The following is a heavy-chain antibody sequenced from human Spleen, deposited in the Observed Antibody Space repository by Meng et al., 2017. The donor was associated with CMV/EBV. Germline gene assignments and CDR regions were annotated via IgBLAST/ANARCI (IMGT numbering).Heavy chain of an antibody. CDR2: IYYNGNT. CDR3: ALTTVNWFDP. Sequence: CTVPGGSMGRGTYHWAWIRQPPGKGLEWIGSIYYNGNTFYNPSLKSRVTISGDTSKNQFSLKVNSLTAADTAVYYCALTTVNWFDPWGHGTLVTVSS. CDR1: GGSMGRGTYH. D-gene: IGHD4-17*01. V-gene: IGHV4-39*07. J-gene: IGHJ5*02.